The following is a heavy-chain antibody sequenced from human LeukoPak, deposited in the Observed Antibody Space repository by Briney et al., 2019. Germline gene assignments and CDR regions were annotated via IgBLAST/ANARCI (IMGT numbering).Heavy chain of an antibody. D-gene: IGHD3-3*01. CDR3: ATGSYYDFWSGYYKYYFDY. CDR2: INSDGSTT. V-gene: IGHV3-74*01. Sequence: GGSLRLSCAASGFTFSSYWTHWVRQGPGKGPVWVSHINSDGSTTTYADSVKGRFTISRDNAKNTLYLQMNSLRAEDTAVYYCATGSYYDFWSGYYKYYFDYWGQGTLVTVSS. CDR1: GFTFSSYW. J-gene: IGHJ4*02.